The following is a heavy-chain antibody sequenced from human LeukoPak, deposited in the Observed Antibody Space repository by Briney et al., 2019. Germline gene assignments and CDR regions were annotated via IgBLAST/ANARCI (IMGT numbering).Heavy chain of an antibody. CDR1: GSTFSSYG. V-gene: IGHV3-30*02. Sequence: GGSLRLSCAASGSTFSSYGMHWVRQAPGKGLEWVAFIRYDGSNKYYADSVKGRFTISRDNSKNTLYLQMNSLRTEDTAVYYCAKDTFKQMAVAGPDFDYWGQGTLVTVSS. CDR2: IRYDGSNK. CDR3: AKDTFKQMAVAGPDFDY. J-gene: IGHJ4*02. D-gene: IGHD6-19*01.